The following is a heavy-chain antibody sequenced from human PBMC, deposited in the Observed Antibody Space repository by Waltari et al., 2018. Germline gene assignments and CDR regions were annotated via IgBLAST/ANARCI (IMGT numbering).Heavy chain of an antibody. D-gene: IGHD6-13*01. CDR1: GFTFSSYS. J-gene: IGHJ5*02. V-gene: IGHV3-48*01. CDR3: ARDGGSSWYDWFDP. Sequence: EVQVVESGGGLVQPGGSLRLSCAASGFTFSSYSMNWVRQAPGKGLEWVSYISSSSSTIYYADSVKGRFTISRDNAKNALYLQMNSLRAEDTAVYYCARDGGSSWYDWFDPWGQGTLVTVSS. CDR2: ISSSSSTI.